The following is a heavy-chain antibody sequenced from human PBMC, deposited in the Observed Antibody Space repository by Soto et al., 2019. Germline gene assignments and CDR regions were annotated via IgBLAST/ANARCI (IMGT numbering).Heavy chain of an antibody. CDR3: ARVMDVVVPAAIPHYYYGMDV. D-gene: IGHD2-2*01. CDR2: IIPIFGTA. V-gene: IGHV1-69*13. Sequence: GASVKVSCKASGGTFSSYAIGWVRQAPGQGLEWMGGIIPIFGTANYAQKFQGRVTITADESTSTAYMELSSLRSGDTAVYYCARVMDVVVPAAIPHYYYGMDVWGQGTTVTVSS. J-gene: IGHJ6*02. CDR1: GGTFSSYA.